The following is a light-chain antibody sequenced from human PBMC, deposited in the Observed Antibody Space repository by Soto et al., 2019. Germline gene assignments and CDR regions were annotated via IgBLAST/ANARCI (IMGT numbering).Light chain of an antibody. J-gene: IGLJ1*01. CDR3: TSYTISSTRFYV. Sequence: QSALTQPASVSGSPGQSITISCTGTSRDVGGYNSVSWDQQHPGKAPKLMIYEVSNRPSGVSNRFSGSKSGNTASLTISGLQAQDEADYYCTSYTISSTRFYVFGTGTKVTVL. CDR1: SRDVGGYNS. CDR2: EVS. V-gene: IGLV2-14*01.